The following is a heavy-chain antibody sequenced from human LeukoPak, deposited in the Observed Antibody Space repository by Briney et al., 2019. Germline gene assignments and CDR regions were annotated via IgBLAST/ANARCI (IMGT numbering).Heavy chain of an antibody. Sequence: SETLSLTCTVSGGSISSSSYYWGWIRQPPGKGLEWIGTIYYSGSTYYNPSLKSRVTISVDTSKNQFSLKLSSVTAADTAVYYCARLASSGWSHRDYWGQGTLVTVSS. CDR2: IYYSGST. J-gene: IGHJ4*02. CDR3: ARLASSGWSHRDY. V-gene: IGHV4-39*01. CDR1: GGSISSSSYY. D-gene: IGHD6-19*01.